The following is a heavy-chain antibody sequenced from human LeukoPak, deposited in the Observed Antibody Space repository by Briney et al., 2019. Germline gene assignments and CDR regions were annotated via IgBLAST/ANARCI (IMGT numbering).Heavy chain of an antibody. J-gene: IGHJ5*02. D-gene: IGHD3-3*01. CDR3: ARHYVLRNFWSGYYISP. Sequence: PSQTLSLTCTVSGGSISSGGYYWSWIRQPPGKGLEWIGYIYHSGSTYYNPSLKSRVTISVDRSKNQFSLKLSSVTAADTAVYYCARHYVLRNFWSGYYISPWGQGTLVTVSS. CDR2: IYHSGST. V-gene: IGHV4-30-2*01. CDR1: GGSISSGGYY.